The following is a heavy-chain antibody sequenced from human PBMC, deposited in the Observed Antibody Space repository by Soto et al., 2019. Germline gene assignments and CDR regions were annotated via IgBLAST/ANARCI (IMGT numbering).Heavy chain of an antibody. D-gene: IGHD3-22*01. CDR1: GFTFSSYA. CDR3: AKDRWYYYDSSGYYRPGAFDI. V-gene: IGHV3-23*01. Sequence: QPGGSLRLSCAASGFTFSSYAMSWVRQAPGKGLEWVSAISGSGGSTYYADSVKGRFTISRDNSKNTLYLQMNSLRAEDTAVYYCAKDRWYYYDSSGYYRPGAFDIWGQGTMVTVSS. J-gene: IGHJ3*02. CDR2: ISGSGGST.